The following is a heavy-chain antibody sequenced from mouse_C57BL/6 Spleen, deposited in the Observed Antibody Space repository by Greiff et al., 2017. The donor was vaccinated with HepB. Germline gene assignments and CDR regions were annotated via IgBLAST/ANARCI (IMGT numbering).Heavy chain of an antibody. CDR1: GYTFTDYY. J-gene: IGHJ2*01. Sequence: VQLKQSGPELVKPGASVKISCKASGYTFTDYYMNWVKQSHGKSLEWIGDINPNNGGTSYNQKFKGKATLTVDKSSSTAYMELRSLTSEDSAVYYCARIGGYYGFDYWGQGTTLTVSS. CDR3: ARIGGYYGFDY. D-gene: IGHD2-3*01. CDR2: INPNNGGT. V-gene: IGHV1-26*01.